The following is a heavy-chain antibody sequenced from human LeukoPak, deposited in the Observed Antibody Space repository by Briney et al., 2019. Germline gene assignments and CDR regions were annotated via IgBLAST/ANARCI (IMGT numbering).Heavy chain of an antibody. CDR2: MNPNSGNT. CDR3: ARGPPGGLWLLF. D-gene: IGHD5-18*01. CDR1: GHTFTSYD. V-gene: IGHV1-8*03. Sequence: GASVKVSCKASGHTFTSYDINWVRQATGQGLEWMGWMNPNSGNTGYAQKFQGRVTITRNTSISTAYMELSSLRSEDTAVYYCARGPPGGLWLLFWGQGTLVTVSS. J-gene: IGHJ4*02.